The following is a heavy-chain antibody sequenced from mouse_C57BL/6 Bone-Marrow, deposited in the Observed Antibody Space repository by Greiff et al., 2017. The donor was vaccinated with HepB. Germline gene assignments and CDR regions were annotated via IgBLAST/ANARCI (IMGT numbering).Heavy chain of an antibody. J-gene: IGHJ1*03. CDR1: GYAFSSYW. CDR2: IYPGDGDT. V-gene: IGHV1-80*01. CDR3: ARPTGTGYWYFDV. Sequence: VQLQESGAALVKPGASVKISCKASGYAFSSYWMNWVKQRPGKGLEWIGQIYPGDGDTNYNGKFKGKATLTADKSSSTAYMQLSSLTSEDSAVYFCARPTGTGYWYFDVWGTGTTVTVSS. D-gene: IGHD4-1*02.